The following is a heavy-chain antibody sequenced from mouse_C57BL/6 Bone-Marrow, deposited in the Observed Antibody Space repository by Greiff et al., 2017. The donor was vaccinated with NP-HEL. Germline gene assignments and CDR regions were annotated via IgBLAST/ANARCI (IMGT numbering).Heavy chain of an antibody. D-gene: IGHD3-1*01. Sequence: QVQLVESGAELVKPGASVKISCKASGYAFSSYWMNWVKQRPGKGLEWIGQIYPGDGDTNYNGKFKGKATLTADKSSSTAYMQLSSLTSEDSAVYFCARGSLGDFFAYWGQGTLVTVSA. V-gene: IGHV1-80*01. J-gene: IGHJ3*01. CDR3: ARGSLGDFFAY. CDR1: GYAFSSYW. CDR2: IYPGDGDT.